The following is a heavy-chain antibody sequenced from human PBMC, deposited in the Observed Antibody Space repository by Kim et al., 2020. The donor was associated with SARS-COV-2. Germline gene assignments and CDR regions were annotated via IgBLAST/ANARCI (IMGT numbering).Heavy chain of an antibody. CDR1: GYTFTGYY. D-gene: IGHD4-17*01. CDR2: INPNSGGT. V-gene: IGHV1-2*04. Sequence: ASVKVSCKASGYTFTGYYMHWVRQAPGQGLEWMGWINPNSGGTNYAQKFQGWVTMTRDTSISTAYMELSRLRSDDTAVYYCARGVNRTTVVMFPFDYWGQGTLVTVSS. CDR3: ARGVNRTTVVMFPFDY. J-gene: IGHJ4*02.